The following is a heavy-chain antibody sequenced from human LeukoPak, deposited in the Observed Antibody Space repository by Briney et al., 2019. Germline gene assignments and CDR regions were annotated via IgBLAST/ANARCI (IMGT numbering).Heavy chain of an antibody. Sequence: PGGSLRLSCAASTFTFSSYNMNWVRQAPGKGLEWVSSISSSGTYIYYRDSVKGRFTISRDNSKNTLYLLMNSLRAEDTAVYYCAKDPQWELPSPFDHWGQGTLVTVSS. V-gene: IGHV3-21*04. CDR1: TFTFSSYN. CDR2: ISSSGTYI. CDR3: AKDPQWELPSPFDH. J-gene: IGHJ4*02. D-gene: IGHD1-26*01.